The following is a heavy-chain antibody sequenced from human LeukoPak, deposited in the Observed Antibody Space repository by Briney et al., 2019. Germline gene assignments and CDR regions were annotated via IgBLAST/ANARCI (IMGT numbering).Heavy chain of an antibody. D-gene: IGHD6-19*01. CDR2: ISSSSSTI. J-gene: IGHJ4*02. Sequence: QLVESGGGLVQPGGSLRLSCAASGFTFSSYSMNWVRQAPGKGLEWVSYISSSSSTIYYADSVKGRFTISRDNAKNSLYLQMNSLRAEDTAVYYCARATGYSSGWYDYWGQGTLVTVSS. CDR3: ARATGYSSGWYDY. CDR1: GFTFSSYS. V-gene: IGHV3-48*01.